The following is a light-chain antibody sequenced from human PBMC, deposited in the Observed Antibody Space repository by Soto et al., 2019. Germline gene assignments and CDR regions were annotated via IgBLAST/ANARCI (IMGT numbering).Light chain of an antibody. CDR2: GAS. V-gene: IGKV3-20*01. CDR3: QQYGSLGT. CDR1: THVIDKY. Sequence: EIVFTQSPGTLSLSPGERATLSCRASTHVIDKYLAWYQQKPGQAPRLLIYGASNMATGIPERFSGSGSGTDFTLTISRLEAEDFAVYYCQQYGSLGTFGQGTKVDIK. J-gene: IGKJ1*01.